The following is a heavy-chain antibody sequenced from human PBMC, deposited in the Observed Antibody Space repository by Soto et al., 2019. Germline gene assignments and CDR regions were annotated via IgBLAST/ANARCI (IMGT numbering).Heavy chain of an antibody. J-gene: IGHJ3*02. CDR1: GFTFSSYG. D-gene: IGHD1-1*01. CDR3: AKDVNPSGTDAFDI. Sequence: GESLKISCAASGFTFSSYGMHWVRQAPGKGLEWVAVISYDGSNKYYADSVKGRFTISRDNSKNTLYLQMNSLRAEETAVYYCAKDVNPSGTDAFDIWGQGIMVTVSS. CDR2: ISYDGSNK. V-gene: IGHV3-30*18.